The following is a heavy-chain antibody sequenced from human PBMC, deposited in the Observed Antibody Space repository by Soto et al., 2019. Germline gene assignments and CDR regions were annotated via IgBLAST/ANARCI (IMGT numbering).Heavy chain of an antibody. V-gene: IGHV4-61*01. CDR3: GGGTIGPYHFNY. J-gene: IGHJ4*02. D-gene: IGHD3-16*01. CDR1: GGSVSSGSYY. Sequence: PSETLSLTCTVSGGSVSSGSYYWSWIRQPPGKGLEWIGYIYYSGSTNYNPSLKSRVTISVDTSKNQFSLKLSSVTAADTAVYYCGGGTIGPYHFNYGGREPR. CDR2: IYYSGST.